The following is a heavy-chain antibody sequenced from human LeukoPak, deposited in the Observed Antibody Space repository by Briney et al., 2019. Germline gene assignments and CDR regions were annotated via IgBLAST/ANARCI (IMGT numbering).Heavy chain of an antibody. J-gene: IGHJ4*02. V-gene: IGHV3-53*01. CDR1: GFTFSSSA. CDR3: ARAEWFGELLVDY. CDR2: IYSGGST. Sequence: GGSLRLSCAASGFTFSSSAMSWVRQAPGKGLEWVSVIYSGGSTYYADSVKGRFTISRDNSKNTLYLQMNSLRAEDTAVYYCARAEWFGELLVDYWGQGTLVTVSS. D-gene: IGHD3-10*01.